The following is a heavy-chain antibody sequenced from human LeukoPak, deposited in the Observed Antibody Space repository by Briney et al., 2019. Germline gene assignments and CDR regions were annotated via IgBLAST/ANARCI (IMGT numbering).Heavy chain of an antibody. CDR1: GFTFSSYA. CDR2: ISGSGGST. D-gene: IGHD4-17*01. CDR3: AKDIGYGDYGGFDY. J-gene: IGHJ4*02. V-gene: IGHV3-23*01. Sequence: GGSLRLSCAASGFTFSSYAMGWVRQAPGKGLEWVSAISGSGGSTYYADSVKGRFTISRDNSKNTLYLQMNSLRAEDTAVYYCAKDIGYGDYGGFDYWGQGTLVTVSS.